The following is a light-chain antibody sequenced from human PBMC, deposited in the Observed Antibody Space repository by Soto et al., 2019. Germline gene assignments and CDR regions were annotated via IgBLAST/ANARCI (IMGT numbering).Light chain of an antibody. CDR2: GAS. CDR3: QQYNNWPRVT. CDR1: QSVSSN. J-gene: IGKJ4*01. Sequence: EIGMTQSPATLSVSPGERATLSCRASQSVSSNLAWYQQKPGQAPRLLIYGASTRATGIPARFSGSGSGTEFTLTISSLQSEDFAVYYCQQYNNWPRVTFGGGTNVDIK. V-gene: IGKV3-15*01.